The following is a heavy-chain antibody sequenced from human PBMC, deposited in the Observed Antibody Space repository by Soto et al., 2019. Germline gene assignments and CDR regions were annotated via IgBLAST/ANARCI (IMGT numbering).Heavy chain of an antibody. J-gene: IGHJ6*02. V-gene: IGHV1-2*02. CDR3: ARGDSTDCSNGVCSFFYYYGMDV. CDR1: GYSFTCRY. Sequence: ASVKVSCKASGYSFTCRYLHWVRQAPGQALEWMGWINPKSGGTSSAQKFQDRVTMTTDTSISTASMELTRLTSDDTAIYYCARGDSTDCSNGVCSFFYYYGMDVWGQGTTVTVSS. CDR2: INPKSGGT. D-gene: IGHD2-8*01.